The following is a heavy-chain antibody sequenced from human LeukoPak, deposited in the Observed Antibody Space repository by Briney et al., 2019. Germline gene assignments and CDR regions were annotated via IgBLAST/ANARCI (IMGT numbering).Heavy chain of an antibody. Sequence: ASVKVSCKASGYTFINYGISWVRQAPGQGLEWMGWINTYSGNTNYAQKLQGRVSMTTDTSTSIGYMELRSLRSDDTAVYYCARQAGGYSSGWYQFHFDYWGQGTLVTVSS. J-gene: IGHJ4*02. D-gene: IGHD6-19*01. CDR1: GYTFINYG. V-gene: IGHV1-18*04. CDR2: INTYSGNT. CDR3: ARQAGGYSSGWYQFHFDY.